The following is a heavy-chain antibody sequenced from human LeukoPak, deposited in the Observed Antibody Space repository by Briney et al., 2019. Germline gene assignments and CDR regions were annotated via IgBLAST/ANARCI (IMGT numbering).Heavy chain of an antibody. CDR1: GGSISSYY. J-gene: IGHJ4*02. CDR3: ARGDYDFWSGYYNY. Sequence: SETLSLTCTVSGGSISSYYWSWIRQPPGKGLEWVGYIYYRGSTNYNPSLKSRVTISVDTSKTQFSLKLSSVTAADTAVYYCARGDYDFWSGYYNYWGQGTLVTVSS. CDR2: IYYRGST. V-gene: IGHV4-59*01. D-gene: IGHD3-3*01.